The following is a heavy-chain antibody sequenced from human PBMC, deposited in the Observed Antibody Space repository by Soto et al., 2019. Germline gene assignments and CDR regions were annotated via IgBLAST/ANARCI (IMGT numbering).Heavy chain of an antibody. J-gene: IGHJ6*02. Sequence: EVQLVQSGAEVKKPGESLKISCKGSGYSFTDYWISWVRQMPGKGLEWMGIIYPGNSDTVYSPSFQGQVTLSADKSISTAYLQWSSLKAADTAMYFCARRVPSGSGINYYGMDVWGQGTTVTVSS. CDR1: GYSFTDYW. V-gene: IGHV5-51*01. CDR2: IYPGNSDT. D-gene: IGHD3-10*01. CDR3: ARRVPSGSGINYYGMDV.